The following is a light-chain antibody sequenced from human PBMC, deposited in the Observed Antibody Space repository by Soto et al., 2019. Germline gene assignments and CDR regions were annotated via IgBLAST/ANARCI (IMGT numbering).Light chain of an antibody. Sequence: EIVLTQSPGTLSLSSGERATLSCRASQSVRSNYLAWYQQKPGQAPRRLIYGASSRATGIPDRFGGSGSRTDFTLTISRLEPEDFAVYYCQQYAISPLTFGGGTKVEIK. V-gene: IGKV3-20*01. CDR1: QSVRSNY. J-gene: IGKJ4*01. CDR2: GAS. CDR3: QQYAISPLT.